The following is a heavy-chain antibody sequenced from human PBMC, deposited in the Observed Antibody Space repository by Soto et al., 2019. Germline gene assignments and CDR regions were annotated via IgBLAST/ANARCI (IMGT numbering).Heavy chain of an antibody. D-gene: IGHD6-19*01. J-gene: IGHJ4*02. CDR3: ARWGSGWYKETFDY. CDR1: GGSISSYY. CDR2: IYYSGST. V-gene: IGHV4-59*01. Sequence: LSLTCTVSGGSISSYYWSWIRQPPGKGLEWIGYIYYSGSTNYNPSLKSRVTISVDTSKNQFSLKLSSVTAADTAVYYCARWGSGWYKETFDYWGQGTLVTVSS.